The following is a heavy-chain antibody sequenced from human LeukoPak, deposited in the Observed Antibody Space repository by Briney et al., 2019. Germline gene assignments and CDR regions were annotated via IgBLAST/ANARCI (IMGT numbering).Heavy chain of an antibody. CDR1: GFTFSSYE. J-gene: IGHJ4*02. CDR3: ASLVGFWSGTDDY. CDR2: TSSSGSTI. Sequence: GGSLRLSCAASGFTFSSYEMNWVRQAPGKGLEWVSYTSSSGSTIYYADSVKGRFTISRDNAKNSLYLQMNSLRAEDTAVYYCASLVGFWSGTDDYWGQGTLVTVSS. V-gene: IGHV3-48*03. D-gene: IGHD3-3*01.